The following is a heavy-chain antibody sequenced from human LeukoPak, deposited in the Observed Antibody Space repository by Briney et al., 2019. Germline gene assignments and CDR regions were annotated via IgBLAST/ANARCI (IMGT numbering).Heavy chain of an antibody. CDR2: IYYTGST. J-gene: IGHJ4*02. D-gene: IGHD3-10*01. CDR3: ARAGAYGSGSLDY. V-gene: IGHV4-59*01. CDR1: NGSISTYY. Sequence: SETLSLTCTVSNGSISTYYWSWIRQSPGKGLEWIGYIYYTGSTNYNPSLKSRVTISVDTSKNQFSLKLSSVTAADTAVYYCARAGAYGSGSLDYWGQGTLVTVSS.